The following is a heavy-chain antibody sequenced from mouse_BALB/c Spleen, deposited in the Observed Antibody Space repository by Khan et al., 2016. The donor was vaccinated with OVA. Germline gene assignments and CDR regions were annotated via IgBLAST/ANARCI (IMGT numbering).Heavy chain of an antibody. Sequence: QLEESGPGLVKPSQSLSLTCTVTGYSITSDYAWNWIRQFPGNRLEWMGYIRHSGGTSYNPSLKSRISITRDTSKNQFFLQFNSVTTEDAATYYCTRGAWFAYWGQGTLVTVSA. CDR3: TRGAWFAY. CDR2: IRHSGGT. J-gene: IGHJ3*01. V-gene: IGHV3-2*02. CDR1: GYSITSDYA.